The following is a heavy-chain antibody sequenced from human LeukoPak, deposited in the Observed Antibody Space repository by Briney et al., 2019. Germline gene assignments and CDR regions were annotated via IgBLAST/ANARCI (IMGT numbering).Heavy chain of an antibody. J-gene: IGHJ4*02. CDR3: TRGGVRFLEYLPQFGY. V-gene: IGHV3-53*01. D-gene: IGHD3-3*01. CDR1: GFTVSNNY. CDR2: IYSGGST. Sequence: PGGSLRLSCAASGFTVSNNYMSWARQAPGKGLEWVAIIYSGGSTYYADSVKGRFTISRDNAKNSLYLQMNSLRDEDTAVYYCTRGGVRFLEYLPQFGYWGQGTLVTVSS.